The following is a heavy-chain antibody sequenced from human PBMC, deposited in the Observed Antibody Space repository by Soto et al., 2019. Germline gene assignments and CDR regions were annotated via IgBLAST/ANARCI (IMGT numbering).Heavy chain of an antibody. CDR3: ARKATVTTCFDY. CDR1: GGSISSGNYY. V-gene: IGHV4-31*03. J-gene: IGHJ4*02. D-gene: IGHD4-17*01. Sequence: QVQLQESGPGLVKPSQTLSLTCTVSGGSISSGNYYWSWIRQHPGKGLEWIGYIYYSGSTYYNPSLKSRVTISVDTSKNHFSLKLSSVTAADTAVYYCARKATVTTCFDYWGQGTLDTVSS. CDR2: IYYSGST.